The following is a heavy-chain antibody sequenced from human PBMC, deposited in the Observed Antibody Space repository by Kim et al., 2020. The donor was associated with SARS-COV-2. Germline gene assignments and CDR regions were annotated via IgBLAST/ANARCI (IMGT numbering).Heavy chain of an antibody. CDR1: GGSFSGYY. Sequence: SETLSLTCAVYGGSFSGYYWSWIRQPPGKGLEWIGEINHSGSTNYNPSLKSRVTISVDTSKNQFSLKLSSVTAADTAVYYCARGGKRNGLLWFGELLTPRRYYFDYWGQGTLVTVSS. CDR2: INHSGST. J-gene: IGHJ4*02. V-gene: IGHV4-34*01. CDR3: ARGGKRNGLLWFGELLTPRRYYFDY. D-gene: IGHD3-10*01.